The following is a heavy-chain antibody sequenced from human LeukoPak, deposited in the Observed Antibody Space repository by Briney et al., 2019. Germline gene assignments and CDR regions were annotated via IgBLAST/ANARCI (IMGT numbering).Heavy chain of an antibody. V-gene: IGHV4-61*02. CDR1: GGSISSGSYY. CDR2: IYTSGST. Sequence: SETLSLTCTVSGGSISSGSYYWSWIRQPAGKGLEWIGRIYTSGSTNYNPSLKSRVTISVDTSKNQFSLKLTSVTAADTAVYYCAITYYDFWSGDSDYWGQGTLVTVSS. J-gene: IGHJ4*02. D-gene: IGHD3-3*01. CDR3: AITYYDFWSGDSDY.